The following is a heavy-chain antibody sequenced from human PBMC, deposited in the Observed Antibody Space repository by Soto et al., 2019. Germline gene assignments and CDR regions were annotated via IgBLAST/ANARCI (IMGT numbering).Heavy chain of an antibody. CDR3: TRDAQQLANYGMDV. Sequence: QVQLVESGGNVVQPGRSLRLSCAASGFSFSYHGMHWVRQAPGKGLEWVAHLWAGGNIAYYAYSVKGRFTISSDHSKNTLYQQMNSPGVEDRVVYYCTRDAQQLANYGMDVWGLGSTVTVSS. CDR1: GFSFSYHG. V-gene: IGHV3-33*01. J-gene: IGHJ6*02. CDR2: LWAGGNIA. D-gene: IGHD6-13*01.